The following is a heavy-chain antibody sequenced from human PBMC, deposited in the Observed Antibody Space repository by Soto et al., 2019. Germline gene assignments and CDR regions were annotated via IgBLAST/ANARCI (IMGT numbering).Heavy chain of an antibody. D-gene: IGHD2-2*01. J-gene: IGHJ4*02. CDR1: GFTFSSYA. CDR2: ISTSGDST. V-gene: IGHV3-23*01. Sequence: EVQLLESGAGLVQPGGSLRLSCAASGFTFSSYAMSWVRQAPGKGLEWVSGISTSGDSTSYADSVKGRFTISRDNSKDTLYLQMNSLRAGDTAVYYCAINSRYCSSTSCYADWGQGTLVTVSS. CDR3: AINSRYCSSTSCYAD.